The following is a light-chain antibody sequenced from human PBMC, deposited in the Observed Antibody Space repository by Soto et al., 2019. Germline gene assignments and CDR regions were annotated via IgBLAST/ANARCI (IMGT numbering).Light chain of an antibody. CDR2: DTS. Sequence: QAVVTQESSLTVSPGGTVTLTCGSSTGAVTSGHYPYWFQQKPGQAPRTLIYDTSNTQSWTPVRFSGSLLGGKAALTLSGAPPEDEAEYDCLLAYNGRRLFGGGTKLTLL. J-gene: IGLJ2*01. CDR1: TGAVTSGHY. V-gene: IGLV7-46*01. CDR3: LLAYNGRRL.